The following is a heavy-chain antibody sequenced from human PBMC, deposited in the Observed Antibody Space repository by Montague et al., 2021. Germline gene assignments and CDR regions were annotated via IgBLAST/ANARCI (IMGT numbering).Heavy chain of an antibody. CDR2: IYSSGNT. D-gene: IGHD3-22*01. J-gene: IGHJ3*02. CDR1: GFTVSSNY. CDR3: ARHFDRSGYRHFDI. Sequence: SLRLSCAASGFTVSSNYMSWVRQAPGQGLEWVSLIYSSGNTNYAESVKDRFTISRDNSKNMVYLQMNSLRAEDTAVYFCARHFDRSGYRHFDIWGQGTMVTVSS. V-gene: IGHV3-53*01.